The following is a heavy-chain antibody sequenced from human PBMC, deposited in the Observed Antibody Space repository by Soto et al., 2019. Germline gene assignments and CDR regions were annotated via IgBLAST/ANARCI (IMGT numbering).Heavy chain of an antibody. J-gene: IGHJ4*02. D-gene: IGHD5-18*01. V-gene: IGHV3-21*01. CDR3: ARDGRYSYGFDY. CDR1: GFTFSSYS. Sequence: EVQLVESGGGLVQPGGSLRLSCAASGFTFSSYSMNWVRQAPGKGLEWVSSISSSSSYIYYADSVKGRFTISRDNAKNSLYLQMNSLRAEDTAVYYCARDGRYSYGFDYWGQGTLVTVSS. CDR2: ISSSSSYI.